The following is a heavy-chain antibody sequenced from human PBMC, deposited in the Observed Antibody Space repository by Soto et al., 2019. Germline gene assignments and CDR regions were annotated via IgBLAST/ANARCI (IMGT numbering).Heavy chain of an antibody. J-gene: IGHJ4*02. V-gene: IGHV4-61*01. CDR1: GGSVSSGSYY. CDR2: IYYSGST. CDR3: ARDGLQLGSFYY. Sequence: SETLSLTCTVSGGSVSSGSYYWSWIRQPPGKGLEWIGYIYYSGSTNYNPSLKSRVTISVDTSKNQFSLKLSSVTAADTAVYYCARDGLQLGSFYYWGQGTLVTVS. D-gene: IGHD5-18*01.